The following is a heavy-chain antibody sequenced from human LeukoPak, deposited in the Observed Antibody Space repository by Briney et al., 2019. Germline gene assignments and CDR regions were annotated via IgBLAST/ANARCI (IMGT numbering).Heavy chain of an antibody. J-gene: IGHJ4*02. Sequence: GGSLRLSCAASGFTFSSYGMHWVRRAPGKGLEWVAFIRYDGSNKYYADSVKGRFTISRDNSKNTLYLQMNSLRAEDTAVYYCAKDTWDIVVVVAATQPDYWGQGTLVTVSS. CDR1: GFTFSSYG. CDR3: AKDTWDIVVVVAATQPDY. CDR2: IRYDGSNK. D-gene: IGHD2-15*01. V-gene: IGHV3-30*02.